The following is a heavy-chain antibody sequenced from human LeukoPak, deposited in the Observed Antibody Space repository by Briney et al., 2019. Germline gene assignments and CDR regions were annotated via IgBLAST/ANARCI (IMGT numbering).Heavy chain of an antibody. Sequence: SETLSLTCAVYGGSFSGYYWSWIRQPPGKGLEWIGEINHSGSTNYNPSLKSRVTISVATSKNQFSLKLSSVTAADTAVYYCARGLRITIFGVVIPTGNWFDPWGQGTLVTVSS. V-gene: IGHV4-34*01. CDR1: GGSFSGYY. D-gene: IGHD3-3*01. J-gene: IGHJ5*02. CDR3: ARGLRITIFGVVIPTGNWFDP. CDR2: INHSGST.